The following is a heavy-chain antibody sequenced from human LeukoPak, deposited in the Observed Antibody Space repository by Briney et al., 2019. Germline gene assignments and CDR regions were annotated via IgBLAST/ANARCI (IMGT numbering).Heavy chain of an antibody. CDR3: ARPRAAVGATIDY. V-gene: IGHV5-51*01. CDR2: INPVNSQT. D-gene: IGHD1-26*01. J-gene: IGHJ4*02. Sequence: GDSLKISCEGSGSRFSNYWIGWVRQMPGKGLEWMGIINPVNSQTSYSPSFQGQVTMSADKSITTAYLQWSSLKASDTAIYYCARPRAAVGATIDYWGQGTLVTVSS. CDR1: GSRFSNYW.